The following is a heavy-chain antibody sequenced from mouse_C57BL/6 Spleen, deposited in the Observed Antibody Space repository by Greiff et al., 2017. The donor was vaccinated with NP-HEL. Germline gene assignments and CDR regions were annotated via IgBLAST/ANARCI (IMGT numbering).Heavy chain of an antibody. D-gene: IGHD2-5*01. V-gene: IGHV1-47*01. J-gene: IGHJ1*03. CDR1: GYTFTTYP. Sequence: VQLVESGAELVKPGASVKMSCKASGYTFTTYPIEWMKQNHGKSLEWIGNFHPYNDDTKYNEKFKGKATLTVEKSSSTVYLELSRLTSDDSAVYYCARRGSNYVGYFDVWGTGTTVTVSS. CDR3: ARRGSNYVGYFDV. CDR2: FHPYNDDT.